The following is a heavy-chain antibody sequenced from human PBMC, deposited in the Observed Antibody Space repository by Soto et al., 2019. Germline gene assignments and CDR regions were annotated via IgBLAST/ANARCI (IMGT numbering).Heavy chain of an antibody. J-gene: IGHJ6*03. Sequence: PGGSLRLSCAASGFTFDDYAMHWVRQAPGKGLEWVSGISWNSGSIGYADSVKGRFTISRDNAKNSLYLQMNSLRAEDTALYYCAKNRATRGASNYVPHYYYMDVWGKGTTVTVSS. CDR2: ISWNSGSI. CDR3: AKNRATRGASNYVPHYYYMDV. CDR1: GFTFDDYA. D-gene: IGHD4-4*01. V-gene: IGHV3-9*01.